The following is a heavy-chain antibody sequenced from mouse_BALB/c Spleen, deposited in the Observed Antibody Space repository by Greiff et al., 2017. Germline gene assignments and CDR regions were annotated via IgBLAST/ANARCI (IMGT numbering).Heavy chain of an antibody. CDR3: ARHYYAAY. D-gene: IGHD2-1*01. J-gene: IGHJ3*01. V-gene: IGHV1-14*01. CDR2: INPYNDGT. Sequence: SGAELMKPGASVKISCKATGYTFSSYWIEWVKQRPGQGLEWIGYINPYNDGTKYNEKFKGKATLTSDKSSSTAYMELSSLTSEDSAVYYCARHYYAAYWGQGTLVTVSA. CDR1: GYTFSSYW.